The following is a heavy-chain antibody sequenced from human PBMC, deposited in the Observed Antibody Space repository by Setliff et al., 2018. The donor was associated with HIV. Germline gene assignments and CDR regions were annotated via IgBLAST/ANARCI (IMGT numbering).Heavy chain of an antibody. Sequence: VKVSCKNSGYTFSGYYLHWVRRAPGRGLEWMGWINPNSGATNYARNFQGRVTMTRDTSISTAYMDLSSLTSDDTAVYYCALASIVSTARWNHWGRGTLVTSPQ. J-gene: IGHJ4*02. D-gene: IGHD1-26*01. CDR2: INPNSGAT. V-gene: IGHV1-2*02. CDR1: GYTFSGYY. CDR3: ALASIVSTARWNH.